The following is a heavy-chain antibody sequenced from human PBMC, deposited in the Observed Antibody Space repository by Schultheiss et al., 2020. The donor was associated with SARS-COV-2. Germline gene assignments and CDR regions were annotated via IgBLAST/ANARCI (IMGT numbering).Heavy chain of an antibody. Sequence: SETLSLTCTVSGGSISSGSYYWSWIRQPAGKGLEWIGRIYTSGSTNYNPSLKSRVTISVDTSKNQFSLKLSSVTAADTAVYYCAIEGYFWSGYFQDYWGQGTLVTVSS. V-gene: IGHV4-61*02. CDR1: GGSISSGSYY. CDR3: AIEGYFWSGYFQDY. J-gene: IGHJ4*02. D-gene: IGHD3-3*01. CDR2: IYTSGST.